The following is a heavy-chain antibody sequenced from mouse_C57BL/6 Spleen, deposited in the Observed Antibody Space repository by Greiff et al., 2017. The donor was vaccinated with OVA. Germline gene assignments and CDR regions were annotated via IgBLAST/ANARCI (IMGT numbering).Heavy chain of an antibody. D-gene: IGHD1-1*01. CDR3: AREYYYGSSPFAY. V-gene: IGHV3-6*01. J-gene: IGHJ3*01. CDR2: ISYDGSN. CDR1: GYSITSGYY. Sequence: EVQLVESGPGLVKPSQSLSLTCSVTGYSITSGYYWNWIRQFPGNKLEWMGYISYDGSNNYNPSLKNRISITRDTSKNQFFLKLNSVTTEDTATYYCAREYYYGSSPFAYWGQGTLVTVSA.